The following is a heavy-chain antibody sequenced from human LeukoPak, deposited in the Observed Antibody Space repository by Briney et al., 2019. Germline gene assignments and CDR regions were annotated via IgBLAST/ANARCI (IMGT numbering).Heavy chain of an antibody. CDR1: GDTFTNYG. V-gene: IGHV1-18*01. Sequence: ASVRVSCKASGDTFTNYGINWVRQAPGQRPEWMGWFSTYNGDTKYAQKLKGRLTLTADTLKTTAYMELRTLISDDTATYYCAIGQGVITWGGADVYDVWGQGTTVIVSS. D-gene: IGHD3-16*01. J-gene: IGHJ3*01. CDR2: FSTYNGDT. CDR3: AIGQGVITWGGADVYDV.